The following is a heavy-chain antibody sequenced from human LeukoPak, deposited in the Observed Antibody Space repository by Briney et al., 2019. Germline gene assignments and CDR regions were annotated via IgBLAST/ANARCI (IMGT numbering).Heavy chain of an antibody. V-gene: IGHV3-23*01. D-gene: IGHD3-16*01. Sequence: GGSLRLSCAASGFTFSSYGMSWVRQAPGKGLEWVSAISGSGGSTYYADSVKGRFTISRDNSKNTLYLQMNSLRAEDTAVYYCAKDLMVTFGIQSCYWGQGTLVTVSS. CDR3: AKDLMVTFGIQSCY. CDR1: GFTFSSYG. J-gene: IGHJ4*02. CDR2: ISGSGGST.